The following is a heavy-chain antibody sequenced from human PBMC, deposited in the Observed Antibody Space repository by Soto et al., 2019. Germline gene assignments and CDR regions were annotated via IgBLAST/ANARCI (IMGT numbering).Heavy chain of an antibody. Sequence: QLQLQESGPGLVKPSETLSLTCTVSGGSISSSSYYWGWIRQPPGKGLEWIGSIYYSGSTYYNPSLKSRVSISVDTSKNQFSLKLSSVTAADRVWDYCARHEEFPPPPDCSGGSCYPRGEADYWGQGTLVTVSS. V-gene: IGHV4-39*01. CDR2: IYYSGST. D-gene: IGHD2-15*01. J-gene: IGHJ4*02. CDR1: GGSISSSSYY. CDR3: ARHEEFPPPPDCSGGSCYPRGEADY.